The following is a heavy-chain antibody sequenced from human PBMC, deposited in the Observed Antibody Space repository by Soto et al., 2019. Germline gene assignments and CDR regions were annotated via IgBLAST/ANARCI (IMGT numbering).Heavy chain of an antibody. CDR2: MNPNSGNT. V-gene: IGHV1-8*01. CDR1: GYTFTSYD. Sequence: ASVKVSCKASGYTFTSYDINWVRQATGQGLEWMGWMNPNSGNTGYAQKFQGRVTMTRNTSTSRAYMELSSLRSEDTAVYYCASFYVFLSGSRFYYMDVLGKGTTFTVSS. CDR3: ASFYVFLSGSRFYYMDV. D-gene: IGHD3-3*01. J-gene: IGHJ6*03.